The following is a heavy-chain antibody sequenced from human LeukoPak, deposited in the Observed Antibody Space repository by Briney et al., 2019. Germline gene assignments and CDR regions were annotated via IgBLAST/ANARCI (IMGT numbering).Heavy chain of an antibody. CDR3: AAYYYRSGSPLRYFDY. V-gene: IGHV3-23*01. CDR2: ISASGGST. D-gene: IGHD3-10*01. CDR1: GFTFSTYA. Sequence: PGGSLRLSCSVSGFTFSTYAMSWVRQAPGKGLKCVSTISASGGSTYFADSVKGRFTISRDNSKNTLYLQMNSLRAEDTAVYYCAAYYYRSGSPLRYFDYWGQGTLATVSS. J-gene: IGHJ4*02.